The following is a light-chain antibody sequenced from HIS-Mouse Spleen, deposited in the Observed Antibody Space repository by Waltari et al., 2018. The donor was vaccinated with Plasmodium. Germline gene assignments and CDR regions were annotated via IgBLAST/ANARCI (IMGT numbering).Light chain of an antibody. J-gene: IGLJ2*01. V-gene: IGLV1-44*01. CDR2: SNN. Sequence: QSVLTQPPSASGPPGQRVTISCSGSSSTIGSNTVNWYQQLPGTAPKPLIYSNNQRPSGVSNRFSGSKSGNTASLTISGLQAEDEADYYCCSYAGSSTFVVFGGGTKLTVL. CDR3: CSYAGSSTFVV. CDR1: SSTIGSNT.